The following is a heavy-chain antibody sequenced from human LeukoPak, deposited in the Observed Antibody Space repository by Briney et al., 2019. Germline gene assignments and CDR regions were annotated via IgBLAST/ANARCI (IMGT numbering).Heavy chain of an antibody. CDR2: ISSSSSTI. V-gene: IGHV3-48*01. CDR3: ARVGTYYYDSSGYYYRY. D-gene: IGHD3-22*01. Sequence: GGSLRLSCVASGFTFSDYAMNWVRQAPGKGLEWVSYISSSSSTIYYADSAKGRFTISRDNAKNSLYLQMNSLRAEDTAVYYCARVGTYYYDSSGYYYRYWGQGTLVTVSS. CDR1: GFTFSDYA. J-gene: IGHJ4*02.